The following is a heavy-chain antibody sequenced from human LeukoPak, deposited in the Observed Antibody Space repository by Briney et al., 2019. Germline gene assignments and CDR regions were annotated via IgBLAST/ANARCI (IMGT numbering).Heavy chain of an antibody. Sequence: SETLSLTCTVYGGSISSYYWSWIRQPPGEGLESIGYIFYSGSTNYNPSLKSRVTISVDTSKNQFSLKLSSVTAADTAVYYCATFSWGSFDYWGQGTLVTVSS. CDR2: IFYSGST. V-gene: IGHV4-59*01. CDR3: ATFSWGSFDY. CDR1: GGSISSYY. D-gene: IGHD3-16*01. J-gene: IGHJ4*02.